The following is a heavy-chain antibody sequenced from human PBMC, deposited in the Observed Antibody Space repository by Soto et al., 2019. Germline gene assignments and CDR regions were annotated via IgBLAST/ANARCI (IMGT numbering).Heavy chain of an antibody. CDR1: GGTFSSYA. V-gene: IGHV1-69*13. D-gene: IGHD5-18*01. J-gene: IGHJ4*02. CDR2: IIPIFGTA. Sequence: ASVKVSCKAAGGTFSSYAISWVRQAPGQGLEWMGGIIPIFGTANCAQKFQGRVTITADESTSTAYMELSSLRSEDTAVYYCARGPPSYRDYDYWGQGTLVTVSS. CDR3: ARGPPSYRDYDY.